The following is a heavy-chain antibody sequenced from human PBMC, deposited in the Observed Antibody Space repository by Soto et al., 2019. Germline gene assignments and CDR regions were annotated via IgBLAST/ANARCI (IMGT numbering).Heavy chain of an antibody. CDR1: GFTVSSNY. CDR2: SYRGGST. D-gene: IGHD6-19*01. CDR3: ASWGIAVAGSTAV. Sequence: EVQLVESGGGLIQPGGSLRLSCAASGFTVSSNYMTWVRQAPGKGLEWVSVSYRGGSTYYADSVKGRFTTSRDNSKNALFLQVTSLKAEDTDVCYCASWGIAVAGSTAVWGQGTLVTVSS. J-gene: IGHJ4*02. V-gene: IGHV3-53*01.